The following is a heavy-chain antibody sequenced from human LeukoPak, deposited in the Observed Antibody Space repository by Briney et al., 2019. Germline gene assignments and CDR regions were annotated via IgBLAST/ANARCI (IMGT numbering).Heavy chain of an antibody. CDR2: ISGSGGST. CDR1: GFTFSSYA. V-gene: IGHV3-23*01. J-gene: IGHJ3*02. CDR3: AKDRDYDYVWGSYTHDAFDI. Sequence: PGGSLRLSCAASGFTFSSYAMSWVRQAPGKGLEWVSAISGSGGSTYYADSVKGRFTISRDNSKNTLYLQMNSLRAEDTAVYYCAKDRDYDYVWGSYTHDAFDIWGQGTMVTVSS. D-gene: IGHD3-16*01.